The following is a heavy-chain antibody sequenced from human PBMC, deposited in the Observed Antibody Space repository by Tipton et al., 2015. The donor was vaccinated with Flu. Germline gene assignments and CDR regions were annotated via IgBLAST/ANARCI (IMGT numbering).Heavy chain of an antibody. J-gene: IGHJ6*02. D-gene: IGHD3-10*01. CDR3: ARSVIYGSLYYYYGMDV. CDR1: GGSISSHY. Sequence: GLVKPSETLSLTCTVSGGSISSHYWSWIRQSPGKGLEWIGYLYHSGNNNYNPALKSRVTIAGDTSKNQFSLKLTSVTAADSAVYYCARSVIYGSLYYYYGMDVWGPGTTVTVSS. CDR2: LYHSGNN. V-gene: IGHV4-59*11.